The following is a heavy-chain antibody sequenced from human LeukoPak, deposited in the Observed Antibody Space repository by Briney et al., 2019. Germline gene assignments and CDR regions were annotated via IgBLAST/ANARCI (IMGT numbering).Heavy chain of an antibody. CDR3: GLGDTYYNGMDV. Sequence: SETLSLTCAVSGGSISTYYWSWVRQPPGKGLEWIGYIFHSGTTNCNPSLKSRVTISLDTSKSQFSLRLSSVTAADTAVYYCGLGDTYYNGMDVWGQGTTVTVSS. CDR1: GGSISTYY. J-gene: IGHJ6*02. V-gene: IGHV4-59*01. D-gene: IGHD3-9*01. CDR2: IFHSGTT.